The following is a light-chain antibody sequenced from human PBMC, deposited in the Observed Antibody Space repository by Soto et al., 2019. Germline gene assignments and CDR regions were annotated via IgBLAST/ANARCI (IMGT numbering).Light chain of an antibody. CDR1: QSISSY. CDR3: QQSYSTPWT. Sequence: DIQITQSPSSLSASVGDRVTITCRASQSISSYLNWYQQKPGKAPKLLTYAASSLQSGVPSRFSGSGSGTDFTLTISSLQPEDFATYYCQQSYSTPWTFGQGTKVDI. CDR2: AAS. J-gene: IGKJ1*01. V-gene: IGKV1-39*01.